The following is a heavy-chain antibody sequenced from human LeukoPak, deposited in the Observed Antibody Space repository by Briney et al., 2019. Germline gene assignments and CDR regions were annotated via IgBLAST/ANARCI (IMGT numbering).Heavy chain of an antibody. Sequence: GGSLRLSCAASGFTFSSFTMNWVRQAPGKGLEWVSSISSTSSYIYYADSVKGRFTISRDNAKNSLYLQMDSLRAEDTAVYYCARGRAPAANPTNYYMDVWGKGTTVTVSS. J-gene: IGHJ6*03. V-gene: IGHV3-21*01. D-gene: IGHD2-2*01. CDR1: GFTFSSFT. CDR2: ISSTSSYI. CDR3: ARGRAPAANPTNYYMDV.